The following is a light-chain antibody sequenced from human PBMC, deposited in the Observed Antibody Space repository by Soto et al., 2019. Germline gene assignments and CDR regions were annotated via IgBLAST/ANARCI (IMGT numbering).Light chain of an antibody. CDR1: QTVRNNY. J-gene: IGKJ4*01. CDR2: DAS. CDR3: QQFSSYPLT. V-gene: IGKV3-20*01. Sequence: EFVLTQSPGTLSLSPGERATLSCRASQTVRNNYLAWYQQKPGQAPRLLIYDASSRATGIPDRFSGGGSGTDFTLTISILEPEDVAVYYCQQFSSYPLTFGGGTKVEIK.